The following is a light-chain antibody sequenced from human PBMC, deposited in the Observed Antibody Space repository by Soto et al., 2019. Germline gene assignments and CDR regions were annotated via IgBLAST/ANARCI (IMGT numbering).Light chain of an antibody. Sequence: QSVLTQPPSVSAAPGQKVTISCSGSSSNIGQNYVSWYQQLPGTAPKRLIYDNSKRPPGIPDRFSGSKSGTSATLGITGRQTGDEDDYYCGTWDSSLSAVIFGGGTKVTVL. CDR2: DNS. CDR3: GTWDSSLSAVI. CDR1: SSNIGQNY. J-gene: IGLJ2*01. V-gene: IGLV1-51*01.